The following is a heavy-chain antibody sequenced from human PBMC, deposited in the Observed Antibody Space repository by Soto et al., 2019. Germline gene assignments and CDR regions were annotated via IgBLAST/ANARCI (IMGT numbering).Heavy chain of an antibody. Sequence: GGSRRLSCAVAGLTSRSFCVHWVRQGPGKGLAWVSLISYDGRNRCYTDSVKVRFTMSIDNSMNTVYLQMNSLRTEDTAVYYCARDTIKDIVILLYSTDRHAMDXWGQGTSVTGS. J-gene: IGHJ6*02. CDR3: ARDTIKDIVILLYSTDRHAMDX. V-gene: IGHV3-30*04. CDR1: GLTSRSFC. D-gene: IGHD2-15*01. CDR2: ISYDGRNR.